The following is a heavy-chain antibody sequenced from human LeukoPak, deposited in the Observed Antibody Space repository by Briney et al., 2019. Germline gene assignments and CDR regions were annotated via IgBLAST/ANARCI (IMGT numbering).Heavy chain of an antibody. CDR1: GYSLSELL. V-gene: IGHV1-24*01. J-gene: IGHJ4*02. CDR3: ATEGDYSLDY. CDR2: IDHENGEE. Sequence: ASVKVSCKVSGYSLSELLIHWVRQPLGKGLEWMAGIDHENGEEVPAQNFQGRVTVAKDTSTDTAYMELSGLKSDDSAIYYCATEGDYSLDYWGQGTLVTVSS. D-gene: IGHD2-15*01.